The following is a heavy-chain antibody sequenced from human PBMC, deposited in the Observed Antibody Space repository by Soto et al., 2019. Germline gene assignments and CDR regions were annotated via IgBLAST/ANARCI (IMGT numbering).Heavy chain of an antibody. CDR2: ITPVFGRP. CDR1: GDSFSNFA. V-gene: IGHV1-69*01. J-gene: IGHJ5*02. Sequence: QVQLVQSGAEVREPGSSVKVSCKASGDSFSNFAISWVRQAPGQGLEWMGGITPVFGRPNYAQNFKGRVSITADESTGTAFMGLTSLRSEDTAVYYCATKSCRGGSCYSWRFDNWVQGTLITVSS. D-gene: IGHD2-15*01. CDR3: ATKSCRGGSCYSWRFDN.